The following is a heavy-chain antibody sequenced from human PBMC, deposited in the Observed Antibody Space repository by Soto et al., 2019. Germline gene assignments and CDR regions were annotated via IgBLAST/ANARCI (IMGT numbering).Heavy chain of an antibody. Sequence: PETLSLTCAVSGGSISSSNWWSWVRQPPGKGLEWIGEIYHSGSTNYNPSLKSRVTISVDKSKNQFSLKLSSVTAADTAVYYCARVPCSGGSCYYYYGMDVWGQGPTVT. V-gene: IGHV4-4*03. D-gene: IGHD2-15*01. CDR2: IYHSGST. J-gene: IGHJ6*02. CDR1: GGSISSSNW. CDR3: ARVPCSGGSCYYYYGMDV.